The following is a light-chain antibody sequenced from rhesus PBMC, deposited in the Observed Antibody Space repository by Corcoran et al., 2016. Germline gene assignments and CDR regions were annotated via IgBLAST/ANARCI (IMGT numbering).Light chain of an antibody. CDR2: EVS. CDR1: QSLLYSGGKIY. Sequence: DIVMTQTPLSLPVTPGEPASISCRSSQSLLYSGGKIYLYWLLQKPGPLPQLWIHEVSNRASGVPDRYSGGGSGTDFTLKISRVEAEDVGVYYCVQGIQLPYSFGQGTKVEIK. CDR3: VQGIQLPYS. J-gene: IGKJ2*01. V-gene: IGKV2-82*01.